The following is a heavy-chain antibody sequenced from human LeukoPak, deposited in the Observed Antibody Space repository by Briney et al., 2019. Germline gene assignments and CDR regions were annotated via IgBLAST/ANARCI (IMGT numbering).Heavy chain of an antibody. CDR3: AAYGGNHLDWFDP. Sequence: SETLSLTCTVSGGSISSYYWSWIRQPSGKGLEWIGYIYYSGSTNYNPSLKSRVTISVDTSNNQFSLKLSSVTAADTAVYYCAAYGGNHLDWFDPWGQGTLVTVSS. D-gene: IGHD4-23*01. V-gene: IGHV4-59*01. J-gene: IGHJ5*02. CDR1: GGSISSYY. CDR2: IYYSGST.